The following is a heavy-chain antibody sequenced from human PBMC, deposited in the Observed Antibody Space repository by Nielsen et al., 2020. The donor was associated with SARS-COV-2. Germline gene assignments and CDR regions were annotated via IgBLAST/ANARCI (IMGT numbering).Heavy chain of an antibody. D-gene: IGHD3-22*01. J-gene: IGHJ6*02. V-gene: IGHV3-23*01. CDR3: ARDSTYYYDSSGYYYYYYGMDV. CDR2: ISGSGGGT. Sequence: VRQAPGKGLEWVSGISGSGGGTYYADSVKGQFTISRDNSKNTLYLQMNSLRAEDTAVYYCARDSTYYYDSSGYYYYYYGMDVWGQGTTVTVSS.